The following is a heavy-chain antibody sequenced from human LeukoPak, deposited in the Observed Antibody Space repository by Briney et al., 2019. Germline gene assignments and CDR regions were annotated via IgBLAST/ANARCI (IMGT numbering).Heavy chain of an antibody. D-gene: IGHD5-24*01. CDR1: GVSISSSSYY. CDR2: INHSGST. Sequence: PSETLSLTCTVSGVSISSSSYYWSWIRQPPGKGLEWIGEINHSGSTNYNPSLKSRVTISVDTSKNQFSLKLSSVTAADTAVYYCARGGGRDGYSSDYWGQGTLVTVSS. CDR3: ARGGGRDGYSSDY. J-gene: IGHJ4*02. V-gene: IGHV4-39*07.